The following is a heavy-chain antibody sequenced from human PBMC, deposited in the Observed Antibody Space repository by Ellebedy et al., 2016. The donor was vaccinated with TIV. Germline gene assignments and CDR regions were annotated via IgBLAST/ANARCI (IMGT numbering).Heavy chain of an antibody. V-gene: IGHV3-23*01. CDR3: ARWMRREGYNFVY. Sequence: GGSLRLSCAASGFTFSTYAMSWVRQAPGKGLEWVSAISGSGSSTFYADSVKGRFTISRDNSKNTLYLQMNSPRAEDSAVYYCARWMRREGYNFVYWGQGTLVTVSS. D-gene: IGHD5-24*01. CDR1: GFTFSTYA. J-gene: IGHJ4*02. CDR2: ISGSGSST.